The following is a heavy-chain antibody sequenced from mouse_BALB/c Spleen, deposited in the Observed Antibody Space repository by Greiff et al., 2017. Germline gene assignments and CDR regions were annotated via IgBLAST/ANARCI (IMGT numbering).Heavy chain of an antibody. CDR1: GYSITSDYA. V-gene: IGHV3-2*02. J-gene: IGHJ3*01. CDR2: ISYSGST. Sequence: VQLQQSGPGLVKPSQSLSLTCTVTGYSITSDYAWNWIRQFPGNKLEWMGYISYSGSTSYNPSLKSRISITRDTSKNQFFLQLNSVTTEDTATYYCAREAGWFAYWGQGTLVTVSA. CDR3: AREAGWFAY.